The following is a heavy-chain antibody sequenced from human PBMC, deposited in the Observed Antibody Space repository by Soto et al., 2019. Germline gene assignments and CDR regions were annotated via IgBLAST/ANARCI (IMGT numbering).Heavy chain of an antibody. J-gene: IGHJ1*01. CDR2: ISHDGSHK. Sequence: QVQLVEYGGGVVQPGRSLRLSCAASGFTFNSFTMHWVSKAPGKGLEWVAVISHDGSHKYSADSVKGRFTISRDDSKNTLYLQMSSLRVEDTAIYYCATWEERYFQDWGQGTLVTVSS. CDR1: GFTFNSFT. V-gene: IGHV3-30-3*01. D-gene: IGHD1-26*01. CDR3: ATWEERYFQD.